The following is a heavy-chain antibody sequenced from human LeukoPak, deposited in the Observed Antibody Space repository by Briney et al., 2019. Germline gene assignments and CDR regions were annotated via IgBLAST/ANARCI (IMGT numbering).Heavy chain of an antibody. CDR3: ARRSGYRYGSVLNYYFDY. V-gene: IGHV5-51*01. D-gene: IGHD5-18*01. Sequence: GESLKISCEGSGYSFTNYWIGWVRQMPGKGLEWMGIIYPGDSDTRYSPSFQGQVTISADKSINTAYLQWSSLKASDTAMYYCARRSGYRYGSVLNYYFDYWGQGTLVTVSS. CDR2: IYPGDSDT. CDR1: GYSFTNYW. J-gene: IGHJ4*02.